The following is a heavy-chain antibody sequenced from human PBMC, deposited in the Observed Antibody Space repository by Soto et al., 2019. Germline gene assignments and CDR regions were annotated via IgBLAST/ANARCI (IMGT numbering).Heavy chain of an antibody. J-gene: IGHJ4*02. CDR1: GFTFSSYA. Sequence: GGSLRLSCAASGFTFSSYAMHWVRQAPGKGLEWVAVISYDGSNKYYADSVKGRFTISRDNSKTTLYLQMNSLRAEDTAVYYCARDIAARGYFDYWGQGTLVTVSS. CDR3: ARDIAARGYFDY. V-gene: IGHV3-30-3*01. D-gene: IGHD6-6*01. CDR2: ISYDGSNK.